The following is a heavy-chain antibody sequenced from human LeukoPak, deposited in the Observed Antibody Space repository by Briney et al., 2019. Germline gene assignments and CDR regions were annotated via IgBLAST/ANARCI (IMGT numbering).Heavy chain of an antibody. CDR2: ISQSGST. Sequence: SETLSLTCAVSGYYISSGYYWAWIRQPPGKGPEWIASISQSGSTYYNPSLKSRVTISVDTSKNKFSLNLKFVTAADTAVYYCAKIGGDFRSHAYDPILAWGEETLVTVSS. V-gene: IGHV4-38-2*01. J-gene: IGHJ5*02. CDR3: AKIGGDFRSHAYDPILA. D-gene: IGHD2/OR15-2a*01. CDR1: GYYISSGYY.